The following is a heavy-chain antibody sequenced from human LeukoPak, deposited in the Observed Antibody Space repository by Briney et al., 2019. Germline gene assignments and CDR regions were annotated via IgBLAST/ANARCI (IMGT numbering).Heavy chain of an antibody. CDR2: IVVGSGNT. V-gene: IGHV1-58*02. D-gene: IGHD3-9*01. CDR3: AAARDILTGLYYYYYMDV. CDR1: GFTFTSSV. J-gene: IGHJ6*03. Sequence: SVKVSCKASGFTFTSSVMQWVRQARGQRLEWIGWIVVGSGNTNYAQKFQERVTITRDMSTSTAYMELGSLRSEDTAVYYCAAARDILTGLYYYYYMDVWGKGTTVTISS.